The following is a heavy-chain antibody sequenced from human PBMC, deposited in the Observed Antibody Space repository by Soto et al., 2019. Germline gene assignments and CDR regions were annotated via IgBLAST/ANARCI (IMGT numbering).Heavy chain of an antibody. V-gene: IGHV3-21*06. CDR3: ARESEDLTSNFDY. CDR1: GFTFTRYS. CDR2: ISSTTNYI. Sequence: NPGGALRLSCAASGFTFTRYSMNWVRQAPGKGLEWVSSISSTTNYIYYGDSMKGRFTISRDNAKNSLYLEMNSLRAEDTAVYYCARESEDLTSNFDYWGQGTLVTV. J-gene: IGHJ4*02.